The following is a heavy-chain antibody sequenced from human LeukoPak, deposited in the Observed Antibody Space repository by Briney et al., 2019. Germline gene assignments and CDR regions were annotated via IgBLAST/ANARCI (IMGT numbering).Heavy chain of an antibody. V-gene: IGHV3-9*01. Sequence: PGGSLRLSCAASGFTFDDYAMHWVRQAPGKGLEWVSGISWNSGSIGYADSVKGRFTIPRDNAKNSLYLQMNSLRAEDTALYYCAKDKYSSGWYGYFDYWGQGTLVTVSS. J-gene: IGHJ4*02. CDR2: ISWNSGSI. CDR3: AKDKYSSGWYGYFDY. CDR1: GFTFDDYA. D-gene: IGHD6-19*01.